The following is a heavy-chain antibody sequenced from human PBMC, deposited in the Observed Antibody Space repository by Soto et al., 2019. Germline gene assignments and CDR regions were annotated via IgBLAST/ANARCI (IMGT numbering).Heavy chain of an antibody. CDR2: INPSGGST. V-gene: IGHV1-46*01. Sequence: ASVKVSCKASGYTFTSYYMHWVRQAPGQGLEWMGIINPSGGSTSYAQKLQGRVTMTTDTSTSTAYMELRSLRSDDTAVYYCARGVYYYGSGSYNYYGMDVWGQGTTVTVSS. J-gene: IGHJ6*02. CDR3: ARGVYYYGSGSYNYYGMDV. CDR1: GYTFTSYY. D-gene: IGHD3-10*01.